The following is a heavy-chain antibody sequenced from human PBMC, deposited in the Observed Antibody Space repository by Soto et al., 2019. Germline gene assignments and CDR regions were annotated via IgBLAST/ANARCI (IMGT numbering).Heavy chain of an antibody. CDR3: ARGSFDWFPDFDY. Sequence: QVQLLQSGAEVKKPGASVKISCKASGYTFTSFAIHWVRQAPGQRPEWMGWINAANANTKYSQSFQGRITITGDTSASTAYMELSSLRSEDTAVYYCARGSFDWFPDFDYWAQGTLVTVSS. CDR1: GYTFTSFA. CDR2: INAANANT. V-gene: IGHV1-3*01. D-gene: IGHD3-9*01. J-gene: IGHJ4*02.